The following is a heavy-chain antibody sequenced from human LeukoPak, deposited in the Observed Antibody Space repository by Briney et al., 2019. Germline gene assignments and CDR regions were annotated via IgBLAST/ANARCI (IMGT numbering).Heavy chain of an antibody. CDR2: IKSKTDGGTI. D-gene: IGHD3-22*01. Sequence: PGGSLRLSCAASGFTFTNAWMSSVRQAPGKGLEWVGRIKSKTDGGTIHYAAPVKGRFTISRDDSKNTLYLQMNSLKTEDTAVYYCTTEDYYDSSGYLYNWFDPWGQGVLVTVSS. J-gene: IGHJ5*02. CDR3: TTEDYYDSSGYLYNWFDP. V-gene: IGHV3-15*05. CDR1: GFTFTNAW.